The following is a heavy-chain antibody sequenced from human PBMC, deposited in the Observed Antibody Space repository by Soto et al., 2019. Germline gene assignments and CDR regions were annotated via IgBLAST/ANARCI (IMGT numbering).Heavy chain of an antibody. V-gene: IGHV1-69*01. CDR3: VGEVGGGYLDY. CDR1: GGTFSSYA. J-gene: IGHJ4*02. CDR2: IISIFGTA. Sequence: QVQLVQSGAEVKKPGSSVKVSCKASGGTFSSYAISWVRQAPGHGLEWMGGIISIFGTANYAQKFQGRVTITADESTITAYMELSSLRSEDTAVYYCVGEVGGGYLDYWGQGTLVTVSS. D-gene: IGHD3-16*01.